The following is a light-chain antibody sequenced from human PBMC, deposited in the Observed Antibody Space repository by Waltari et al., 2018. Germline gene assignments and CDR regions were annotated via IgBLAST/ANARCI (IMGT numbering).Light chain of an antibody. CDR2: GSS. CDR3: QQYDSSPLT. CDR1: QTVRTTY. J-gene: IGKJ4*01. Sequence: CRASQTVRTTYFTWYQQKPGQAPTPLIYGSSSRATGIPDRFSARGSGTDFSLTISSLEPEDFAVYYCQQYDSSPLTFGGGTKVEIK. V-gene: IGKV3-20*01.